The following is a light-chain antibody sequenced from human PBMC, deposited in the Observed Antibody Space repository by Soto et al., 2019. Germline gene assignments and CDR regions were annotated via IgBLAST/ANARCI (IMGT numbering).Light chain of an antibody. Sequence: DIQMTQSPSSLSASVGDRVTITCRASQGFSNYLAWYQQRPGNAPKLLIYAASTLQSGFPSRFSGSGSGTDFTLTISGLQPEDVATYYCQKYDIAPFTFGPGTKVDIK. CDR3: QKYDIAPFT. V-gene: IGKV1-27*01. J-gene: IGKJ3*01. CDR2: AAS. CDR1: QGFSNY.